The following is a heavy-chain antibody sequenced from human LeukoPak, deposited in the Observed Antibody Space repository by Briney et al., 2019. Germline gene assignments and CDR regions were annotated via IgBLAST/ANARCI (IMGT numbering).Heavy chain of an antibody. Sequence: ASVKVSCKASGYTFTGYYMHWVRQAPGQGLEWMGWINPNSGGTSYAQKFQGRVTMTRDTSISTAYMELSRLRSDDTAVYYCASGGSYYEGAIDYWGKGTLVTVSS. CDR3: ASGGSYYEGAIDY. D-gene: IGHD1-26*01. V-gene: IGHV1-2*02. CDR2: INPNSGGT. J-gene: IGHJ4*02. CDR1: GYTFTGYY.